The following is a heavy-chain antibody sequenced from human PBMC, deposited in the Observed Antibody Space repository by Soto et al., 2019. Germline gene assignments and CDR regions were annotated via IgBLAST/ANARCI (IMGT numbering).Heavy chain of an antibody. D-gene: IGHD6-19*01. Sequence: EVQLLESGGGVVQPGGSLRLSCVASGFNFKKFAMAWVRQAAGEGLEWVSGISCCGGSASYADSVKGRFSIARDDSKNTVSLQLNSLRVEYTAQYYCAKAEVHQWLIPHLDNWGQGTLVTVS. V-gene: IGHV3-23*01. CDR3: AKAEVHQWLIPHLDN. CDR2: ISCCGGSA. CDR1: GFNFKKFA. J-gene: IGHJ4*02.